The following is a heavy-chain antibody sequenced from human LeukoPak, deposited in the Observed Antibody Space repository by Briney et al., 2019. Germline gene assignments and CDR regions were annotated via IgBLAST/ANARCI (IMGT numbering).Heavy chain of an antibody. CDR1: GGSISSYY. Sequence: SETLSLTCTVSGGSISSYYWSWIRQPPGKGLEWIGYIYYSGSTNYNPSLKSRVTISVDTSKNQFSLKLSSVTAADTAVYYCARDRTHWYFDLWGRGTLVTVSS. CDR3: ARDRTHWYFDL. V-gene: IGHV4-59*01. J-gene: IGHJ2*01. CDR2: IYYSGST.